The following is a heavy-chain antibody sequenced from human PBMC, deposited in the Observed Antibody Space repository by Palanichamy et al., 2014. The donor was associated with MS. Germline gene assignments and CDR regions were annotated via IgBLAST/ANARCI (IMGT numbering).Heavy chain of an antibody. V-gene: IGHV4-39*01. D-gene: IGHD6-19*01. Sequence: QVQLQESGPGLVKPSDTLSLTCTVSGASISSTSYYRAWIRQPPGKGLEWIGTIYYGGTTYYNPSLKSRVTISVDTSKSQFSLRLSSVTATDTAVYYCARTGPGISVATNPWGQGTLVTVAS. J-gene: IGHJ5*02. CDR3: ARTGPGISVATNP. CDR2: IYYGGTT. CDR1: GASISSTSYY.